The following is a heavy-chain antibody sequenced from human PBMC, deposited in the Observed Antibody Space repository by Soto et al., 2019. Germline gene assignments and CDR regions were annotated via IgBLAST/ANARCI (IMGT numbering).Heavy chain of an antibody. J-gene: IGHJ4*02. D-gene: IGHD1-26*01. CDR1: GFTFSSYS. V-gene: IGHV3-48*01. CDR2: ISSSSTI. CDR3: AKDISSRGAHVDY. Sequence: PGGSLRLACAASGFTFSSYSMNWVRQAPGKGLEWVSYISSSSTIYYADSVKGRFTISRDNAKNSLYLQMNSLGPEDTALYYCAKDISSRGAHVDYGGQGALVTVAS.